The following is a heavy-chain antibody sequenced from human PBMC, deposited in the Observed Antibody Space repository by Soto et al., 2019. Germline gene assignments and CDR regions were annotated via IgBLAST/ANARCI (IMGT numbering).Heavy chain of an antibody. CDR3: AKPTRSGSFYFDY. J-gene: IGHJ4*02. Sequence: GGSLRLSCGASGFTFSSYGMHWVRQAPGKGLEWVAGISYGGSNKFYADSVKGRFTISRDNSKNTLYLQMNSLTAEDTAVYHCAKPTRSGSFYFDYWGQGTLVTVSS. D-gene: IGHD1-26*01. CDR1: GFTFSSYG. V-gene: IGHV3-30*18. CDR2: ISYGGSNK.